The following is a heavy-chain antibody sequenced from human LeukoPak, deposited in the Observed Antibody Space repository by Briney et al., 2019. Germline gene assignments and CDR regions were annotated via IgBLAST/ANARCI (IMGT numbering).Heavy chain of an antibody. D-gene: IGHD3-22*01. J-gene: IGHJ3*02. CDR3: ARATMIVVVITTDPGAFDI. CDR2: IYYSGST. Sequence: SETLSLTCTVSGGSISSGGYYWSWTRQHPGKGLEWIGYIYYSGSTYYNPSLKSRVTISVDTSKNQFSLKLSSVTAADTAVYYCARATMIVVVITTDPGAFDIWGQGTMVTVSS. CDR1: GGSISSGGYY. V-gene: IGHV4-31*03.